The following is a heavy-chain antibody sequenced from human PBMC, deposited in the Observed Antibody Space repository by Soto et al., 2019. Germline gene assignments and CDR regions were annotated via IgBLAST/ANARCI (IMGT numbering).Heavy chain of an antibody. CDR3: ARVDVVAGTYYYGMDV. J-gene: IGHJ6*02. Sequence: VQLVESGGGLVQPGGSLRLSCAASGFTFSSYWMHWVRQAPGKGLVWVSRINSDGSSTSYADSVKGRFTISRDNAKNTLYLQMNSLRAEDTAVYHCARVDVVAGTYYYGMDVWGQGTTVTVSS. CDR2: INSDGSST. CDR1: GFTFSSYW. D-gene: IGHD2-15*01. V-gene: IGHV3-74*01.